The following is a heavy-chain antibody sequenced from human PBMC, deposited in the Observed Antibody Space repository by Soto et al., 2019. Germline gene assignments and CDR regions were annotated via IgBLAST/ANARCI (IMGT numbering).Heavy chain of an antibody. CDR1: GFTFSDYA. CDR3: AKEHYTEEGIDY. J-gene: IGHJ4*02. Sequence: PGGSLRLSCAASGFTFSDYAMSWVRQAPGKGLEWVSAISGSGTSTYYADSVRGRFTISRDNSKSTVFLQMNSLRAEDTAVFYCAKEHYTEEGIDYWGQGTLVTVYS. V-gene: IGHV3-23*01. CDR2: ISGSGTST. D-gene: IGHD3-3*01.